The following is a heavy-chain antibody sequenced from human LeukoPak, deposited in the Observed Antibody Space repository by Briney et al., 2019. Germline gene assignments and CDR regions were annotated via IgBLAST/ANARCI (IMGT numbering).Heavy chain of an antibody. Sequence: PSETLSLTCTVSGGSISSYYWSWIRQPPGKGLEWIGEINHSGSTNYNPSLKSRVTISVDTSKNQFSLKLSSVTAADTAVYYCARGGGGFSWRYYDFWSGPSFDYWGQGTLVTVSS. J-gene: IGHJ4*02. CDR3: ARGGGGFSWRYYDFWSGPSFDY. D-gene: IGHD3-3*01. V-gene: IGHV4-34*01. CDR1: GGSISSYY. CDR2: INHSGST.